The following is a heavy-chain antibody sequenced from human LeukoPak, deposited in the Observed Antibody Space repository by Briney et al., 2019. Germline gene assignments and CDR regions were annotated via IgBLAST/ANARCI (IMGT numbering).Heavy chain of an antibody. J-gene: IGHJ4*02. D-gene: IGHD3-16*01. V-gene: IGHV3-53*05. CDR3: AKVAPKSYGLASDN. CDR1: GFTVSSNY. CDR2: IYSGGST. Sequence: GGSLRLSCAASGFTVSSNYMNWVRQAPGKGLEGVSVIYSGGSTYYADSVKGRFTISRDNSKNILYLQMNGLRGEDTAVYYCAKVAPKSYGLASDNWGQETPVTVSS.